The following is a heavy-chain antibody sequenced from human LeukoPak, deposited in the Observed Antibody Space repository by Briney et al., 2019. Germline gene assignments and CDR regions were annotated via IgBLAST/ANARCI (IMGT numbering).Heavy chain of an antibody. V-gene: IGHV3-13*01. CDR2: IGTAGDT. D-gene: IGHD3-22*01. J-gene: IGHJ4*02. CDR1: GFTFSSYD. Sequence: GGSLRLSCAASGFTFSSYDMHWVRQATGKGLEWVSAIGTAGDTYYPGSVKGRFTISRENAKNSLYLQMNSLRAGDTAVYYCARGHSGSTFDYWGQGTLVTVSS. CDR3: ARGHSGSTFDY.